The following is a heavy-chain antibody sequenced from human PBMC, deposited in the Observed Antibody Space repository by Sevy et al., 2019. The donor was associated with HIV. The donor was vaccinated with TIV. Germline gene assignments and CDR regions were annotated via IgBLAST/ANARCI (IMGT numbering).Heavy chain of an antibody. D-gene: IGHD2-8*01. CDR3: AREGCTRPHDY. J-gene: IGHJ4*02. V-gene: IGHV3-23*01. CDR1: GFACYDDS. Sequence: GGSRRLSWPASGFACYDDSISWIRQAPGRGRGWVATLSFGFGNINYADSVKGRFTISRDNSKNSFYLRMDNLRVADTDLYYCAREGCTRPHDYWGQGTRVTVSS. CDR2: LSFGFGNI.